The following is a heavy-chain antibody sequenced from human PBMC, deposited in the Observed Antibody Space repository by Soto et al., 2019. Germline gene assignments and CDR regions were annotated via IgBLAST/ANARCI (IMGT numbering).Heavy chain of an antibody. V-gene: IGHV4-59*11. D-gene: IGHD3-22*01. CDR2: IYYSGST. J-gene: IGHJ4*02. CDR1: GGSISSHY. CDR3: ARQGYDSSGYYYVSNYFDY. Sequence: SETLSLTCTVSGGSISSHYWSWIRQPPGKGLEWIGYIYYSGSTNYNPSLKSRVTISVDTSKNQFSLKLSSVTAADTAVYYCARQGYDSSGYYYVSNYFDYWGQGTLVTVSS.